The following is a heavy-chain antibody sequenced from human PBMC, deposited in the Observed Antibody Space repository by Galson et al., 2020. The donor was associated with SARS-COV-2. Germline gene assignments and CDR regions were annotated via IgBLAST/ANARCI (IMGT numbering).Heavy chain of an antibody. CDR1: GFTFSNFA. V-gene: IGHV3-23*01. CDR2: ISGSGGNT. D-gene: IGHD3-3*01. CDR3: AKDLPINDFWSGFFSTTSGSGTYNFDY. Sequence: GESLKISCAASGFTFSNFAMSWVRQAPGKGLEWVSAISGSGGNTYYADSVKGRFTISRDNSKTTLFLQMNSLRVEDTAIYYCAKDLPINDFWSGFFSTTSGSGTYNFDYWGQGTLVTVSS. J-gene: IGHJ4*02.